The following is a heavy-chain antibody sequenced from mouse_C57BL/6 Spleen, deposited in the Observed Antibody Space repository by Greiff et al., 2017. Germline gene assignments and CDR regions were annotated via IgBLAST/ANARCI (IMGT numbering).Heavy chain of an antibody. CDR1: GYSFTDYN. D-gene: IGHD3-2*02. J-gene: IGHJ4*01. CDR3: ARSSGYGYYAMDY. CDR2: IKPNYGTT. Sequence: EVKLQESGPELVKPGASVKISCKASGYSFTDYNMNWVKQSNGKSLEWIGVIKPNYGTTSYNQKFKGKATLTVDQSSSTAYMQLNSLTSEDSAVYYCARSSGYGYYAMDYWGQGTSVTVSS. V-gene: IGHV1-39*01.